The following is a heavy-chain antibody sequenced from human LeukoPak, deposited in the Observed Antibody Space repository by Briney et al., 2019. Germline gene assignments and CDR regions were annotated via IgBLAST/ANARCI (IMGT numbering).Heavy chain of an antibody. Sequence: SETLSLTCTVSGGSISSYYWSWSRQPPGKGLEWIGHIYGSGSTNYNPSLKSRVTLSVDTSKNQFSLKLSSVTAAETAVYYCAREGTSGTHLNWFDPWGQGTLVTVSS. V-gene: IGHV4-59*01. J-gene: IGHJ5*02. D-gene: IGHD1-1*01. CDR3: AREGTSGTHLNWFDP. CDR1: GGSISSYY. CDR2: IYGSGST.